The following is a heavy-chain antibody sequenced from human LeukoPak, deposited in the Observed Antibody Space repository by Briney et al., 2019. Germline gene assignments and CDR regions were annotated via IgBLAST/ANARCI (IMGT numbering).Heavy chain of an antibody. D-gene: IGHD2-15*01. Sequence: GGSLRLSCAASGFTFSSYAMHWVRQAPGKGLEWVAVISYDGSNKYYADSVKGRFTISRDNSKNTLYLQMNSLRAEDTAVYYCARERIPVDFDYWGQGTLVTVSS. CDR2: ISYDGSNK. CDR1: GFTFSSYA. V-gene: IGHV3-30*16. CDR3: ARERIPVDFDY. J-gene: IGHJ4*02.